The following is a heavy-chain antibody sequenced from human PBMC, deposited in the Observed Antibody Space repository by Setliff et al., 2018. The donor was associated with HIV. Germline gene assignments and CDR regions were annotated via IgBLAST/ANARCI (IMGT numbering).Heavy chain of an antibody. Sequence: ASVKVSCKASGYTFTSYGISWVRQAPGQGLEWMGWISAYDGHTNYAQKFKGRVTMTTDTSTSTAYMELGSLTSDDTAVYYCARDGEAGTRTYDPWGQGTLVTVSS. V-gene: IGHV1-18*01. CDR1: GYTFTSYG. CDR2: ISAYDGHT. D-gene: IGHD3-10*01. CDR3: ARDGEAGTRTYDP. J-gene: IGHJ5*02.